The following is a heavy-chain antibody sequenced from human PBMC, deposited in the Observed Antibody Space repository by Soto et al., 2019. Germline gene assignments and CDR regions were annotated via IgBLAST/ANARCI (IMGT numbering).Heavy chain of an antibody. CDR3: AKSYDSSGYYYDYYGMDV. D-gene: IGHD3-22*01. J-gene: IGHJ6*02. CDR1: GFSFSSFA. CDR2: VCGSAVST. Sequence: PGGSLRLSCAASGFSFSSFARNWIRQAPGKGLEWVAIVCGSAVSTFYADSVKGRFTISRDNSKNTLYLQMNSLRAEDTAVYYCAKSYDSSGYYYDYYGMDVWGQGTTVTVSS. V-gene: IGHV3-23*01.